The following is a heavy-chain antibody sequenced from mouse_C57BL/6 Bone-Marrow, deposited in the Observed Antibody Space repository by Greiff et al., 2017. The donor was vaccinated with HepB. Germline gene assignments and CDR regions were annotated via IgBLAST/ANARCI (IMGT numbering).Heavy chain of an antibody. CDR1: GYTFTSYW. V-gene: IGHV1-69*01. CDR2: IDPSDSYT. Sequence: QVHVKQPGAELVMPGASVKLSCKASGYTFTSYWMHWVKQRPGQGLEWIGEIDPSDSYTNYNQKFKGKSTLTVDKSSSTAYMQLSSLTSEDSAVYYCARSGFPDDWGQGTTLTVSS. CDR3: ARSGFPDD. J-gene: IGHJ2*01.